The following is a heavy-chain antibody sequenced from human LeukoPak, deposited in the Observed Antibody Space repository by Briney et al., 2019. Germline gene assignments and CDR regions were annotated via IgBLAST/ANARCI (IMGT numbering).Heavy chain of an antibody. CDR1: GGSISTSNYY. D-gene: IGHD3-10*01. CDR2: IFYSGST. CDR3: AKSNGYGLVDI. V-gene: IGHV4-39*07. Sequence: SETLSLTCTVSGGSISTSNYYWGWIRQPPGKGLEWIGNIFYSGSTYYSPSLRSRVTISLDTSRNQFSLKLNSVTAADTAVYYCAKSNGYGLVDISGQGRMVTASS. J-gene: IGHJ3*02.